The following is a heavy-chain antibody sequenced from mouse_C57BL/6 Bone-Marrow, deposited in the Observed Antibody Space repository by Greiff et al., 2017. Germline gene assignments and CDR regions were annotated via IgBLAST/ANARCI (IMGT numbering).Heavy chain of an antibody. V-gene: IGHV1-64*01. CDR1: GYTFTSYW. CDR2: IYPNSGCT. J-gene: IGHJ4*01. Sequence: VQLQQPGAELVKPGASVKLSCKASGYTFTSYWMHWVKQRPGQGLEWIGMIYPNSGCTNYNAKFKSKATLTVDKSSSTAYMQLRSLASEDSAVYYCAREDYYGSSYDYAMDYWGQGTSVTVSS. CDR3: AREDYYGSSYDYAMDY. D-gene: IGHD1-1*01.